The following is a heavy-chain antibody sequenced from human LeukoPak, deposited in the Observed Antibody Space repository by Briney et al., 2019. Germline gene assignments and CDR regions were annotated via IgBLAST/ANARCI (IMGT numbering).Heavy chain of an antibody. J-gene: IGHJ6*02. D-gene: IGHD2-2*01. V-gene: IGHV4-59*11. CDR1: GGSISSHY. Sequence: SETLSLTCTVSGGSISSHYWSWIRQPPGKGLEWIGYIYYSGSTNYNPSLKSRVTISVDTSKNQFSLKLSSVTAADTAVYYCAREREGYHYGMDVWGQGTTVTVSS. CDR2: IYYSGST. CDR3: AREREGYHYGMDV.